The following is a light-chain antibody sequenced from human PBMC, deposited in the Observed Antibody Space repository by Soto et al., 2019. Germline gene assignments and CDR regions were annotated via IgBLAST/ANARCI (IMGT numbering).Light chain of an antibody. V-gene: IGKV1-39*01. CDR2: AAS. CDR3: QQSYSNTRT. J-gene: IGKJ1*01. CDR1: QSISSW. Sequence: DIQMTQSPSTLSASVGDRVTITCGASQSISSWLAWYQQKPGKAPKLLIYAASSLQSGVPSRLSGSGYGTDFTITISSMQTEDFATYYCQQSYSNTRTFGHGAKVDIK.